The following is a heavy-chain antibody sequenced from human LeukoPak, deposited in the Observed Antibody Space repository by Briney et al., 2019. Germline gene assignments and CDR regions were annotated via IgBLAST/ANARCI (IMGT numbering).Heavy chain of an antibody. CDR2: ISGSGGST. J-gene: IGHJ4*02. V-gene: IGHV3-23*01. D-gene: IGHD5-12*01. CDR1: GLTFTNAW. CDR3: AKKYSGNDYYFDY. Sequence: GGSLRLSCAASGLTFTNAWLGWVRQAPGKGLEWVSSISGSGGSTFYADSVKGRFTISRDNSKNTLYLQMNSLRAEDTAVYYCAKKYSGNDYYFDYWGQGTLVTVSS.